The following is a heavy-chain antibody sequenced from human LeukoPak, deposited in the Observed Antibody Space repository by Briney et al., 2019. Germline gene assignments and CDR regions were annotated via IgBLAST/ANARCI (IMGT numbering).Heavy chain of an antibody. CDR3: ATDPGEWEPI. CDR2: IKSKTDGGTS. J-gene: IGHJ3*02. CDR1: GLTFTNAW. V-gene: IGHV3-15*01. D-gene: IGHD1-26*01. Sequence: GGSLRLSCATSGLTFTNAWMSWFRQAPGKGLEWVGRIKSKTDGGTSDYAAPVQGRFTTSRDDSKNTLYLQMNSLNIEDTAVYYCATDPGEWEPIWGQGTMVTVSS.